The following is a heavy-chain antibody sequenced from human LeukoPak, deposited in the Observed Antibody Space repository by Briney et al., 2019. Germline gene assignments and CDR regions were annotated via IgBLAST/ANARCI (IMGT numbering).Heavy chain of an antibody. CDR3: ARRNAAYGPFDP. J-gene: IGHJ5*02. CDR1: GFTFSSYA. CDR2: IGGSDGTT. Sequence: GGSLRLSCAASGFTFSSYAMNWVRQAPGKGLEWVSIIGGSDGTTYYADSVKGRFTISRDNLQNTLYLQMNSLRAEDTAVYYCARRNAAYGPFDPWGRGTLVTVSS. V-gene: IGHV3-23*01. D-gene: IGHD3-10*01.